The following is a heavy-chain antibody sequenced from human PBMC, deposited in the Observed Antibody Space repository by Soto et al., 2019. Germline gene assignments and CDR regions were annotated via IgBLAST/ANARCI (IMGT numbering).Heavy chain of an antibody. CDR3: ARDKDIVVVPAAMGPICDY. Sequence: EVQLVESGGGLVKPGGSLRLSCAASGFTFSSYSMNWVRQAPGKGLEWVSSISSSSSYIYYADSVKGRFTISRDNAKNSLYLQMNSLRAEDTAVYYCARDKDIVVVPAAMGPICDYWGQGTLVTVSS. J-gene: IGHJ4*02. D-gene: IGHD2-2*01. CDR1: GFTFSSYS. V-gene: IGHV3-21*01. CDR2: ISSSSSYI.